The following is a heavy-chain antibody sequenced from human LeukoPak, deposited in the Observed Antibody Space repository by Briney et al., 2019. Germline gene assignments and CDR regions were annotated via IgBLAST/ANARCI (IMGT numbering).Heavy chain of an antibody. D-gene: IGHD4-17*01. J-gene: IGHJ4*02. CDR2: INPNSGGT. CDR3: ARDGDDYGDSAFDY. Sequence: ASVKVSCKASGYTFTSYGISWVRQAPGQGLEWMGWINPNSGGTNCAQKFQGRVTMTRDTSISTAYMELSRLRSGDTAVYYCARDGDDYGDSAFDYWGQGTLVTVSS. V-gene: IGHV1-2*02. CDR1: GYTFTSYG.